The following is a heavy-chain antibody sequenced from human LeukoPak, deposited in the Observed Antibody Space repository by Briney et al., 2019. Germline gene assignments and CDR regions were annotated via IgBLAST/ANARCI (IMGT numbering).Heavy chain of an antibody. Sequence: GASVKVSCKASGYTFIGNYMHWVRQAPEQGLEWMGWINPNSGDTKSVQKFQGRVTMTRDTSISTVYMELTGLTSDDTAVYYCTRGGYSCAVDYWGQGTPVTVSS. J-gene: IGHJ4*02. CDR1: GYTFIGNY. CDR3: TRGGYSCAVDY. D-gene: IGHD5-12*01. CDR2: INPNSGDT. V-gene: IGHV1-2*02.